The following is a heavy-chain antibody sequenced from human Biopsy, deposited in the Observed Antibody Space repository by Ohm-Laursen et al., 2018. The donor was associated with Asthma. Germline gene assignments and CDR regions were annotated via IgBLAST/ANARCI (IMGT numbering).Heavy chain of an antibody. V-gene: IGHV3-30*03. CDR2: ISYDGSIT. Sequence: SLRLSCAASGFTFNSYWMSWVRQAPGKGLEWVAVISYDGSITHYADSVKGRFTISRDNSKNTVYLDISSLRIEDTAVFYCGIVVAANPFQGDCWGQGTLVTVSS. J-gene: IGHJ4*02. CDR3: GIVVAANPFQGDC. D-gene: IGHD2-15*01. CDR1: GFTFNSYW.